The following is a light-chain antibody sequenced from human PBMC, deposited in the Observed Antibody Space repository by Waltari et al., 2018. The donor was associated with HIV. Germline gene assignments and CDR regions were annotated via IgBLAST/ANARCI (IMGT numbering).Light chain of an antibody. CDR1: SSDVGGYNY. V-gene: IGLV2-8*01. J-gene: IGLJ1*01. Sequence: QSALTQPPSASGSLGQSVTISCTGTSSDVGGYNYVSWYQQHPGKAPKLLIYEVTERPSGVPDRFFGSKSGNTASLTVSGLQADDEADYYCGSYAGSSNFIFGTGSRVTVL. CDR3: GSYAGSSNFI. CDR2: EVT.